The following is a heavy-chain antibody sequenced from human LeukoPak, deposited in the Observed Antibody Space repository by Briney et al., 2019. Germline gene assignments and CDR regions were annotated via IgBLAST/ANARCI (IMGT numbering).Heavy chain of an antibody. CDR3: AKDSPYCSTTSCFNDY. V-gene: IGHV3-48*04. CDR2: VSISSGTI. J-gene: IGHJ4*02. Sequence: GGSLRLSCAASGFTFTGHNMNWVRQAPGKGLEWVSFVSISSGTIYYADSVKGRFSISRDNAKSSLDLQMNSLRAEDTAVYFCAKDSPYCSTTSCFNDYWGQGTLVTVSS. CDR1: GFTFTGHN. D-gene: IGHD2-2*01.